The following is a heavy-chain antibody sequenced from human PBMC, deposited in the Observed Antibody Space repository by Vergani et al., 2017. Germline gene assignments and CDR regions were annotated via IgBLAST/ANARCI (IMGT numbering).Heavy chain of an antibody. V-gene: IGHV1-69*11. CDR3: ARATCSGGSCYRGFEY. J-gene: IGHJ4*02. Sequence: QVQLVQSGAEGKKPGSSVKVSCKASGGTFSSYALNWGRQAPGQGLEWMGSIIPSLATTIYAQKFQGRVTITADESTSTAYMELSSLKSEDTAVFYCARATCSGGSCYRGFEYWGQGSLITVSS. CDR1: GGTFSSYA. CDR2: IIPSLATT. D-gene: IGHD2-15*01.